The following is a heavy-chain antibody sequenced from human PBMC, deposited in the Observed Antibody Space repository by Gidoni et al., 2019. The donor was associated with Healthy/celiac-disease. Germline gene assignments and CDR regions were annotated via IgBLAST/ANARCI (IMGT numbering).Heavy chain of an antibody. D-gene: IGHD4-4*01. CDR2: IYYSGST. Sequence: QVQLQESGPGLVKPSETLSLTCTVSGCSISSYYWSWIRQPPGKGLEWIGYIYYSGSTNYNPSLKSRVTISVDTSKNQFSLKLSSVTAADTAVYYCARGNDYSNPGKVDDAFDIWGQGTMVTVSS. V-gene: IGHV4-59*01. J-gene: IGHJ3*02. CDR1: GCSISSYY. CDR3: ARGNDYSNPGKVDDAFDI.